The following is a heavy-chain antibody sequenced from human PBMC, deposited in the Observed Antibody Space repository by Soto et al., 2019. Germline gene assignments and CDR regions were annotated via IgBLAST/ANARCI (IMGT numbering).Heavy chain of an antibody. V-gene: IGHV3-30-3*01. J-gene: IGHJ4*02. CDR3: ARDKFSGGYYYFDY. D-gene: IGHD3-22*01. CDR1: GFTFSNYA. Sequence: QVQLVESGGGVVQPGRSLRLSCAASGFTFSNYAMHWVRQAPGKGLEWVAVISYDGNNKYYADSVEGRFTISRDNSRNTLYLQMNTLRAEDTAVYYCARDKFSGGYYYFDYWGQGTLVTVSS. CDR2: ISYDGNNK.